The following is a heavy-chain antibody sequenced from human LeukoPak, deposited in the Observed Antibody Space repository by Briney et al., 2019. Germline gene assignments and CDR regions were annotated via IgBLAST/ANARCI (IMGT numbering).Heavy chain of an antibody. V-gene: IGHV4-39*07. CDR1: GGSISSSSYY. D-gene: IGHD3-9*01. CDR2: IYYSGST. Sequence: SETLSLTCTVSGGSISSSSYYWGWIRQPPGKGLEWIGSIYYSGSTYYNPSLKSRVTISVDTSKNQFSLKLSSVTAADTAVYYCARDGNDILTGYYLNDAFDIWGQGTMVTVSS. CDR3: ARDGNDILTGYYLNDAFDI. J-gene: IGHJ3*02.